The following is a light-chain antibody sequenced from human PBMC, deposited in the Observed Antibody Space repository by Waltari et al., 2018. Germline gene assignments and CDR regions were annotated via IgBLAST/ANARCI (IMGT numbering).Light chain of an antibody. CDR2: GAS. V-gene: IGKV3-20*01. CDR1: QSVGSNY. J-gene: IGKJ1*01. Sequence: EIVLTQSPGALSLSPGEGATLSCRASQSVGSNYLAWYQQNPGQAPRLLIYGASSRATGIPDRFSGSGSGTDFTLTISRLQPEDCAVYYCQQYGSSPRTFGQGTKVEIK. CDR3: QQYGSSPRT.